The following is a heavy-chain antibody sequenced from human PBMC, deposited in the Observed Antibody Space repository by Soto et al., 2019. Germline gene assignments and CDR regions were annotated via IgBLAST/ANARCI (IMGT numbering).Heavy chain of an antibody. CDR2: VQMSGTT. J-gene: IGHJ5*02. CDR1: GASVRSYH. Sequence: SETLSLTCAVSGASVRSYHWSWIRQAAGKGLEWIGRVQMSGTTNYNPSLKTRVTMSLDPSKNEVSLRMSPVTAADTAVYFCAKDRSTMRCCDPWGQGILVTISS. CDR3: AKDRSTMRCCDP. V-gene: IGHV4-4*07. D-gene: IGHD1-1*01.